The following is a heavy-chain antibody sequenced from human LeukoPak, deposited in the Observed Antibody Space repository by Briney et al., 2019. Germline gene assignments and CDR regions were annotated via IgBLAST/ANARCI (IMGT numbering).Heavy chain of an antibody. Sequence: GGSLRLSCAASGFTFSNYAMSWVRQAPGKGLEWVSAISGSASSTYYADSVKGRFTISRDNSKNTLFLQMNSLRAEDTAVYFCAKGFYSSSTPLPPNFYYCMDVWGKGTTVTVSS. CDR3: AKGFYSSSTPLPPNFYYCMDV. J-gene: IGHJ6*03. D-gene: IGHD6-6*01. CDR2: ISGSASST. CDR1: GFTFSNYA. V-gene: IGHV3-23*01.